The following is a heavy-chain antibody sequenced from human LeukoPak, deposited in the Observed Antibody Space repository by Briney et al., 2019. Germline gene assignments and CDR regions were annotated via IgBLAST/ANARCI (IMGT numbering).Heavy chain of an antibody. Sequence: PGGSLRLSCAASGFTFSSYAMHWVRQAPGKGLEWVAVISYDGSNKYYADSVKGRFTISRDNSKNTLYLQMNSLKAEDTAVYYCARKGRSNYFDYWGQGTLVTVSS. CDR2: ISYDGSNK. J-gene: IGHJ4*02. D-gene: IGHD5/OR15-5a*01. CDR1: GFTFSSYA. V-gene: IGHV3-30*01. CDR3: ARKGRSNYFDY.